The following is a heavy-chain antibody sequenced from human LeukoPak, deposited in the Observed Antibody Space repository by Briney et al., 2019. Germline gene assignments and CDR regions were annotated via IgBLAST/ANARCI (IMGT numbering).Heavy chain of an antibody. Sequence: ETSETLSLTCAVYGGSFSGYYWSWIRQPPGKGLEWIGEINHSGSTNYNTSLKSRVTISVDTSKNQFSLKLRYLPAADTAVYYCARASPWDLDYWGQGTLVTVSS. J-gene: IGHJ4*02. D-gene: IGHD1-26*01. CDR1: GGSFSGYY. CDR3: ARASPWDLDY. CDR2: INHSGST. V-gene: IGHV4-34*01.